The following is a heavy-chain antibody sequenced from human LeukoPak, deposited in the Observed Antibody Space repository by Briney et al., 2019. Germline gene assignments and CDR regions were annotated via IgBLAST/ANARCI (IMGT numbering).Heavy chain of an antibody. D-gene: IGHD3-3*01. CDR3: ARGGYDFWSGYYLDY. CDR2: INHSGST. CDR1: GGSFSGYY. V-gene: IGHV4-34*01. J-gene: IGHJ4*02. Sequence: PSETLSLTCAVYGGSFSGYYWSWIRQPPGKGVEWIGEINHSGSTNYNPSLKSRVTISVDTSKNQFSLKLSSVTAADTAVYYCARGGYDFWSGYYLDYWGQGTLVTVSS.